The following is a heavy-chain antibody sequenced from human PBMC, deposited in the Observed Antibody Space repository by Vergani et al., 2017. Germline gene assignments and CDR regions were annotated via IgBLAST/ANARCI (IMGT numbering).Heavy chain of an antibody. Sequence: QVQLQESGPGLVKPSQTLSLTCTVSGGSISSGSYYWSWIRQPAGKGLEWIGRIYTSGSTNYNPSLKSRVTMSVDTSKNQFSLKLSSVTAADTAVYYCARRPLYDYVWGSQYYYYGMDVWGQGTTVTVSS. CDR2: IYTSGST. J-gene: IGHJ6*02. CDR1: GGSISSGSYY. CDR3: ARRPLYDYVWGSQYYYYGMDV. V-gene: IGHV4-61*02. D-gene: IGHD3-16*01.